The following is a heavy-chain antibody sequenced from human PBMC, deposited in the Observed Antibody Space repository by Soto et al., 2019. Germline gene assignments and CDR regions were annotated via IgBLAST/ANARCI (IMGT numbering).Heavy chain of an antibody. CDR1: GFTFSSYA. CDR3: AKAFRYCSSTSCYKCGGDCYDFDY. Sequence: PGGSLRLSCAASGFTFSSYAMSWVRQAPGKGLEWVSAISGSGGSTYYADSVKGRFTISRDNSKNALCLQMNSLRAEDTAVYYCAKAFRYCSSTSCYKCGGDCYDFDYWGQGTLVTVSS. D-gene: IGHD2-2*02. J-gene: IGHJ4*02. V-gene: IGHV3-23*01. CDR2: ISGSGGST.